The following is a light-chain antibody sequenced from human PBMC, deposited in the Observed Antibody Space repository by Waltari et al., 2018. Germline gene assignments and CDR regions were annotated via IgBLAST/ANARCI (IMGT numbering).Light chain of an antibody. J-gene: IGLJ2*01. V-gene: IGLV1-40*01. CDR3: QSYDSSLSVV. CDR2: GNS. Sequence: QSVLTQPPSVSGAPGQRVTISRTGSSSNIGAGYDVFWYQHLPGTAPKLLIFGNSIRPSGVPDRFSGSKSGTSASLAIIGLQAEDEADYYCQSYDSSLSVVFGGGTKVTVL. CDR1: SSNIGAGYD.